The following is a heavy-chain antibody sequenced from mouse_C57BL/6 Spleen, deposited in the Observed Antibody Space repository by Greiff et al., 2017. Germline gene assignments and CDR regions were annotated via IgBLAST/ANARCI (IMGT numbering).Heavy chain of an antibody. D-gene: IGHD1-1*01. CDR1: GYTFTSYW. CDR3: ARGGYGSSYEIYYAMDY. V-gene: IGHV1-72*01. Sequence: QVQLKQPGAELVKPGASVKLSCKASGYTFTSYWMHWVKQRPGRGLEWIGRIDPNSGGTKYNEKFKSKATLTVDKPSSTAYMQLSSLTSEDSAVYYCARGGYGSSYEIYYAMDYWGQGTSVTVSS. J-gene: IGHJ4*01. CDR2: IDPNSGGT.